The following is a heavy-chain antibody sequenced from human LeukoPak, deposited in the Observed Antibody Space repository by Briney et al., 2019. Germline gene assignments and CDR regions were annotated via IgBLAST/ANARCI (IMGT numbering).Heavy chain of an antibody. CDR3: ARLWELSSDDY. CDR1: GCTFTSYD. D-gene: IGHD3-16*02. Sequence: ASVKVSCKASGCTFTSYDINWVRQATGQGPEWMGWMNPNSGNTGYAQKFRGRVSITRNTSISTAYMELSSLVSEDTAVYYCARLWELSSDDYWGQGTLVTVSS. CDR2: MNPNSGNT. V-gene: IGHV1-8*03. J-gene: IGHJ4*02.